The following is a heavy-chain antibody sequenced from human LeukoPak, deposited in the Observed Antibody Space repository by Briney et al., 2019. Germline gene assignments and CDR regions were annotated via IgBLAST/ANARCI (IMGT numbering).Heavy chain of an antibody. J-gene: IGHJ4*02. V-gene: IGHV3-23*01. CDR1: GFTFSRYA. Sequence: GGSLRLSCAASGFTFSRYAMTWVRQAPGKGLEWVSTISGNGDSTHYADSVKGRFTISRDHSKNTLYVQMNSLRAEDTALYYCAKHSGSYFIYYVDSWGQGTPVTVSS. CDR3: AKHSGSYFIYYVDS. CDR2: ISGNGDST. D-gene: IGHD1-26*01.